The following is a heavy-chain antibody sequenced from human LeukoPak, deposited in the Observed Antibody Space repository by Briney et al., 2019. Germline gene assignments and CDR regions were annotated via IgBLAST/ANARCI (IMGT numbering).Heavy chain of an antibody. CDR2: IYSGGST. Sequence: GGSLRLSCAASGFTVSSNYMSWVRQAPGKGLEWVSVIYSGGSTYYADSVKGRFTISRDNSKNTLYLQMNSLRAEDTAVYYCARHPSSTVTRDYWGQGTLVPVSS. J-gene: IGHJ4*02. D-gene: IGHD4-17*01. V-gene: IGHV3-66*04. CDR3: ARHPSSTVTRDY. CDR1: GFTVSSNY.